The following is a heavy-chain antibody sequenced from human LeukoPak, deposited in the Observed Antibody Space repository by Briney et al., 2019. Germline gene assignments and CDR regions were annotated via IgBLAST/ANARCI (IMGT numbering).Heavy chain of an antibody. J-gene: IGHJ3*02. D-gene: IGHD3-10*01. CDR1: GYTFTGYY. Sequence: ASVKVSCKASGYTFTGYYMHWVRQAPGQGLEWMGGIIPIFGTANYAQKFQGRVTITADESTSTAYMELSSLRSEDTAVYYCARDGSGAFDIWGQGTMVTVSS. CDR2: IIPIFGTA. CDR3: ARDGSGAFDI. V-gene: IGHV1-69*13.